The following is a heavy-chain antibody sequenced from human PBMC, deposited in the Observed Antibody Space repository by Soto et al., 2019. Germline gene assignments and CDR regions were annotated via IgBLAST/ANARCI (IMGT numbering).Heavy chain of an antibody. CDR1: GFTLGDYA. V-gene: IGHV3-49*03. CDR3: TRDRIAARPGGYYYMDV. J-gene: IGHJ6*03. D-gene: IGHD6-6*01. CDR2: IRSKGYGGTT. Sequence: GGSLRLSCTASGFTLGDYAMSWFRQVPGKGLEWLGFIRSKGYGGTTEYAASVKGRFTISRDDSKSIAYLQMNGLETEDTAVYYCTRDRIAARPGGYYYMDVWGKGTTVTVSS.